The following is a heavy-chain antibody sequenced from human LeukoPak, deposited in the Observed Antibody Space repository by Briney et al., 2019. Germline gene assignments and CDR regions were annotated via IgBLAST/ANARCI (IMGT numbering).Heavy chain of an antibody. Sequence: GGSLRLSCAASGFTVSSNYMSWVRQAPGKGLEWVSVIYSGGSTYYADSVKGRFTISRDNSKNTLYLQMNSLRAEDTAVYYCARGRRNSPGDWFDPWGQGTLVTVSS. CDR3: ARGRRNSPGDWFDP. V-gene: IGHV3-53*01. J-gene: IGHJ5*02. CDR2: IYSGGST. CDR1: GFTVSSNY. D-gene: IGHD4-23*01.